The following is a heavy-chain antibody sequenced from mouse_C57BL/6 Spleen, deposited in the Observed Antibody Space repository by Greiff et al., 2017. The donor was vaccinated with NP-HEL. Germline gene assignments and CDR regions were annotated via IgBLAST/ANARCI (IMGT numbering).Heavy chain of an antibody. CDR2: ISYDGSN. V-gene: IGHV3-6*01. D-gene: IGHD1-1*01. Sequence: EVKLMESGPGLVKPSQSLSLTCSVTGYSITSGYYWNWIRQFPGNKLEWMGYISYDGSNNYNPSLKNRISITRDTSKNQFFLKLNSVTTEDTATYYCARDGSPFDYWGQGTTLTVSS. CDR1: GYSITSGYY. J-gene: IGHJ2*01. CDR3: ARDGSPFDY.